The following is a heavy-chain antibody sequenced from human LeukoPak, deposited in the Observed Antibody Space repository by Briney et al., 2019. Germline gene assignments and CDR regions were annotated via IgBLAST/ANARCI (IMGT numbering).Heavy chain of an antibody. J-gene: IGHJ6*02. CDR2: ISRSGSTI. Sequence: GGSLRLSCAASGFTFSSYEMNWVRQAPGKGLEWVSYISRSGSTIYYADSVKGRFTISKDNAKNSLYLQMNSLRAEDTAVYYCARDMTTVTTPGSDYYYGMDVWGQGTTVTVSS. D-gene: IGHD4-17*01. CDR1: GFTFSSYE. V-gene: IGHV3-48*03. CDR3: ARDMTTVTTPGSDYYYGMDV.